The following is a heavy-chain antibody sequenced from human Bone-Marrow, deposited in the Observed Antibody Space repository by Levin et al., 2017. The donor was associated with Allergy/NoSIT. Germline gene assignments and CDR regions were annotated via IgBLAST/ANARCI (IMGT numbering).Heavy chain of an antibody. CDR3: AKGLNWGSPNTFDD. CDR1: GFTFDDFA. D-gene: IGHD7-27*01. CDR2: INWNRGII. V-gene: IGHV3-9*01. J-gene: IGHJ4*02. Sequence: GGSLRLSCAASGFTFDDFAMHWVRQVPGKGLEWVSGINWNRGIIGYADSVKDRFTISRDNARNSLFLQMNSLEPEDTALYYCAKGLNWGSPNTFDDWGQGTLVTVSS.